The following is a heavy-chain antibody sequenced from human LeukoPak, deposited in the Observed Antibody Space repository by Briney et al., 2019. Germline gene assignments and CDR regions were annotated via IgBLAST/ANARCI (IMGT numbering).Heavy chain of an antibody. CDR2: IYYSGST. CDR3: ARDGLFCSGGSCYPAGTDY. J-gene: IGHJ4*02. Sequence: SETLSLTCTVSGGSISSYYWSWIRQPPGKGLEWIGYIYYSGSTNYNPSLKSRVTISVDTSKIQFSLELSSVTAADTAVYYCARDGLFCSGGSCYPAGTDYWGQGTLVTVSS. V-gene: IGHV4-59*01. CDR1: GGSISSYY. D-gene: IGHD2-15*01.